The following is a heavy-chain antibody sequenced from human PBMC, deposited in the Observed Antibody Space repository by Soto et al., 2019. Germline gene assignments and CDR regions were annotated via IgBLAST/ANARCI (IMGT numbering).Heavy chain of an antibody. V-gene: IGHV4-4*02. D-gene: IGHD3-10*01. CDR2: IYHSGST. CDR1: GGSISSSNW. J-gene: IGHJ5*02. Sequence: SETLSLTCAVSGGSISSSNWWSWVRQPPGKGLEWIGEIYHSGSTNYNPSLKSRVTISVDTSKNQFSLKLSSVTAADTAVYYCARYGSGSSVWFDPWGQGTLVTVSS. CDR3: ARYGSGSSVWFDP.